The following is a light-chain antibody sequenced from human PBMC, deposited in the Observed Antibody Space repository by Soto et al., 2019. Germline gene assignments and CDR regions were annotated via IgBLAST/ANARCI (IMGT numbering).Light chain of an antibody. V-gene: IGLV2-14*01. J-gene: IGLJ1*01. CDR2: DVS. CDR1: SSDVGGYKY. CDR3: SSYTSSGTQV. Sequence: VLTQPAPLSGSPGQSITISCTGTSSDVGGYKYVSWYQQHPGKAPKLMIYDVSNRPSGVSNRFSGSKSGNTASLTISGLQAEDEADYYCSSYTSSGTQVFGTGTKVTVL.